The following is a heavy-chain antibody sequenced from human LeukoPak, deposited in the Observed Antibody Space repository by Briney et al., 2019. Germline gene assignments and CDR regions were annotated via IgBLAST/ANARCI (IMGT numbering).Heavy chain of an antibody. V-gene: IGHV1-69*13. CDR2: VIPHSGTA. J-gene: IGHJ6*03. CDR1: GGAFTMAA. D-gene: IGHD3-10*01. CDR3: ATPRMNYYGSGSHYSYYYLDV. Sequence: SVDVSFKSSGGAFTMAAVSWVRQAPGQGLEWMGGVIPHSGTADYAQKFRGRVTLTADASTSTAYMELNSLTSEDTAVYYCATPRMNYYGSGSHYSYYYLDVWGSGTAVTVSS.